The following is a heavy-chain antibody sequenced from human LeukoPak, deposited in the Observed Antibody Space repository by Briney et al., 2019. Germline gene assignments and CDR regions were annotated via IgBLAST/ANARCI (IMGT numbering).Heavy chain of an antibody. V-gene: IGHV3-7*01. CDR3: ARSLWPEDY. Sequence: GGSLRLSCVVSGLTFSNYWMIWVRQAPGKGLEWVANIKQDGSEKNYVDSVKGRFTISRDNAKTSLYLQMNSPRAEDTAVYYCARSLWPEDYWGQGTLVTVSS. D-gene: IGHD5-18*01. J-gene: IGHJ4*02. CDR2: IKQDGSEK. CDR1: GLTFSNYW.